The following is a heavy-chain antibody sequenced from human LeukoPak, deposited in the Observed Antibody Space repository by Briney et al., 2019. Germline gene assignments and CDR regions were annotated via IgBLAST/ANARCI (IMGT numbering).Heavy chain of an antibody. D-gene: IGHD2-21*02. CDR1: GGSISSGGYY. Sequence: SETLSLTCTVSGGSISSGGYYWSWIRQHPGKGLEWIGYIYYSGSTYYNPSLKSRVTISVDTSKNQFSLKLSSVTAADTAVYYCARMYCGGDCYPDYWGQGALVTVSS. CDR2: IYYSGST. CDR3: ARMYCGGDCYPDY. V-gene: IGHV4-31*03. J-gene: IGHJ4*02.